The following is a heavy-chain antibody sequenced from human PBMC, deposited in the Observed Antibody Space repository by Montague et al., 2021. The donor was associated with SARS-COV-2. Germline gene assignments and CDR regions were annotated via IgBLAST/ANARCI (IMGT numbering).Heavy chain of an antibody. Sequence: SETLSLTCTVSGGSISSNYWSWIRQPPGKGLEWIGYFYYSGSTNYNPSLKSRVTISVDTSKNQFSLKLSSVTAADTAVYYCARGFDYWGQGTLVTVSS. V-gene: IGHV4-59*13. CDR2: FYYSGST. J-gene: IGHJ4*02. CDR1: GGSISSNY. CDR3: ARGFDY.